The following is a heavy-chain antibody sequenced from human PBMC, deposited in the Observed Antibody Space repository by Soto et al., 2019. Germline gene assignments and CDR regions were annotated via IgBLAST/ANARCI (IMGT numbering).Heavy chain of an antibody. CDR3: VRDWSTFWGMDV. CDR2: IKQDGSEK. CDR1: GFTFSTYW. Sequence: HPGWSLRLSCAASGFTFSTYWMNWVRQAPGEGLEWVANIKQDGSEKYYVDSVKGRFAISRDNAKDSLFLQMNNLRAEDTAVYYCVRDWSTFWGMDVWGQGTTVTVSS. J-gene: IGHJ6*02. V-gene: IGHV3-7*01.